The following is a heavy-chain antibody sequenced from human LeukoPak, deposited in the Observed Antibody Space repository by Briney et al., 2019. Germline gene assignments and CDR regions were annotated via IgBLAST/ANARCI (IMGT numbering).Heavy chain of an antibody. D-gene: IGHD5-12*01. CDR2: IYTSGST. V-gene: IGHV4-4*07. CDR3: ARDRGDGYDYFWDY. J-gene: IGHJ4*02. Sequence: SETLSLTCTVSGGSLSSYYWSWIRQPAGKGLEWIGRIYTSGSTNYNPSLKSRVTISVDTSKNQFSLKLSSVTAADTAVYYCARDRGDGYDYFWDYWGQGTLVTVSS. CDR1: GGSLSSYY.